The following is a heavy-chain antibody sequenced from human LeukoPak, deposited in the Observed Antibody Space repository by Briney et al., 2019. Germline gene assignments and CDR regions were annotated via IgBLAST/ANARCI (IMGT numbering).Heavy chain of an antibody. V-gene: IGHV4-59*11. CDR2: IYYSGST. D-gene: IGHD1-26*01. J-gene: IGHJ3*02. CDR3: ARGVRPRSAFDI. CDR1: GGSISSHY. Sequence: SETLSLTCTVSGGSISSHYWSWIRQPPGEGLEWIGYIYYSGSTNYNPSLKSRVTISVDTSKNQFSLKLSSVTAADTAVYYCARGVRPRSAFDIWGQGTMVTVSS.